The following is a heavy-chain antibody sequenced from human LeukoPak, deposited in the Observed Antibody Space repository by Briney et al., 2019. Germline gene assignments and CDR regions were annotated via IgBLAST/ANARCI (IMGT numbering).Heavy chain of an antibody. CDR3: ASSRRAAARSYFDY. V-gene: IGHV1-69*06. J-gene: IGHJ4*02. CDR1: GGTFSSYA. D-gene: IGHD6-13*01. CDR2: IIPIFGTA. Sequence: GASVKVSCKASGGTFSSYAISWVRQDPGQGLEWMGGIIPIFGTANYAQKFQGRVTITADKSTSTAYMELSSLRSEDTAVYYCASSRRAAARSYFDYWGQGTLVTVSS.